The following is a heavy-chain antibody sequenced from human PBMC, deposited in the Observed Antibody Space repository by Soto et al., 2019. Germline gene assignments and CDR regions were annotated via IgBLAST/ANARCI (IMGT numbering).Heavy chain of an antibody. J-gene: IGHJ5*02. V-gene: IGHV2-5*02. D-gene: IGHD3-22*01. CDR3: AHRPPVGIVVIPTPWFGP. Sequence: QITLKESGPTLVKPTQTLTLTCTFSGFSFNTSGVGVGWIRQPPGKALEWLALIYWDDDKLYSPSLKSRLTITNDTSKNQVVLTMTNMGPVDTATYYCAHRPPVGIVVIPTPWFGPWGQGTLVTVSS. CDR2: IYWDDDK. CDR1: GFSFNTSGVG.